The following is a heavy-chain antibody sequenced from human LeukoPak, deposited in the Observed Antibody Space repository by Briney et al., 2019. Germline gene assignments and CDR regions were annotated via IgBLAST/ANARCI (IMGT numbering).Heavy chain of an antibody. Sequence: SQTLSLTCTVSGGSISSGSYYWSWIRQPAGKGLEWIGRIYTSGSTNYNPSLKSRVTISVDMSKNQFSLRLSSVTAADTAVYYCARNRGDGYSVDYFDYWGKGTLVTVSS. CDR2: IYTSGST. D-gene: IGHD5-24*01. J-gene: IGHJ4*02. CDR3: ARNRGDGYSVDYFDY. V-gene: IGHV4-61*02. CDR1: GGSISSGSYY.